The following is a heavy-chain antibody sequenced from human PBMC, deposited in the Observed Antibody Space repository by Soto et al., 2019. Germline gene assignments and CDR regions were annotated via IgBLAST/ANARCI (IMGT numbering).Heavy chain of an antibody. Sequence: SETLSLTCTVSVDSMRSSYWTWIRQAPGRGLEWIGDIYHTGTTNYNPSLKSRVSISVDTSKNQFSLRLRSVTAADTAIYFCAKISAGSTDETMFTVFDHWGKGTLVTVSS. CDR1: VDSMRSSY. CDR2: IYHTGTT. D-gene: IGHD6-13*01. CDR3: AKISAGSTDETMFTVFDH. V-gene: IGHV4-59*03. J-gene: IGHJ4*02.